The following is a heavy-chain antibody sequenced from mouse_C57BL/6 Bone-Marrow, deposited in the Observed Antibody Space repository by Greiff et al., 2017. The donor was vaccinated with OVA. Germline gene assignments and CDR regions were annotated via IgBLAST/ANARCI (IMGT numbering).Heavy chain of an antibody. J-gene: IGHJ3*01. Sequence: QVQLKESGAELAKPGASVKLSCKASGYTFTSYWMHWVKQRPGQGLEWIGYINPSRGYTKYNQKFKDKATLTADKSSSTAYMQLSSLTYEDSAVYYCARWSYDYDGAWFAYWGQGTLVTVSA. CDR2: INPSRGYT. CDR1: GYTFTSYW. CDR3: ARWSYDYDGAWFAY. D-gene: IGHD2-4*01. V-gene: IGHV1-7*01.